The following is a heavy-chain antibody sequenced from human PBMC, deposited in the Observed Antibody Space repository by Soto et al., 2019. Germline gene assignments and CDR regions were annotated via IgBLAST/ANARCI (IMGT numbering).Heavy chain of an antibody. J-gene: IGHJ5*02. CDR3: ARGVVVVISANWFDP. V-gene: IGHV4-4*02. CDR2: IYHSGST. CDR1: GGSISSSNW. Sequence: QVQLQESGPGLVKPSGTLSLTCAVSGGSISSSNWWSWVRQPPGKGLEWIGEIYHSGSTNYNPSLKRRVTRSVDKSKTQSSLELSSVTAADTAGYYCARGVVVVISANWFDPWGQGTLVTVSS. D-gene: IGHD3-22*01.